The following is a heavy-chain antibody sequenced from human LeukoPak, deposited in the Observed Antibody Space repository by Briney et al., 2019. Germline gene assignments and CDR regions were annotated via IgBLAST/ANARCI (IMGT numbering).Heavy chain of an antibody. V-gene: IGHV4-59*01. J-gene: IGHJ5*02. CDR2: IYYSGST. Sequence: SETLSLTCTVSGGSISSYYWSWIRQPPGKGLEWIGYIYYSGSTNYKPSLKSRVTISVDTSKDQFSLKLSSVTAADTAVYYCARGGYYGSGNDFRFDPWGQGTQVTVSS. D-gene: IGHD3-10*01. CDR3: ARGGYYGSGNDFRFDP. CDR1: GGSISSYY.